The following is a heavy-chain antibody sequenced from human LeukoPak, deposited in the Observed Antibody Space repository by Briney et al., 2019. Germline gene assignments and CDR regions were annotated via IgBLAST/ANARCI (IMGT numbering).Heavy chain of an antibody. CDR1: GGFINNHY. CDR2: IYYTGST. D-gene: IGHD3-22*01. J-gene: IGHJ4*02. Sequence: SETLSLTCTVSGGFINNHYWSWIRQPPGKGLEWIGYIYYTGSTNYNPSLKSRVTISVDTSKNQISLKLSSVTAADTAVYYCARATYYYDDTGYYSVGFFDYWGQGTLVTVSS. V-gene: IGHV4-59*11. CDR3: ARATYYYDDTGYYSVGFFDY.